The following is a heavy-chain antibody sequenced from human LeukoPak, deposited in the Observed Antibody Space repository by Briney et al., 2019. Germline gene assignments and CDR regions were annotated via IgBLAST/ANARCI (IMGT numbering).Heavy chain of an antibody. V-gene: IGHV4-34*01. CDR1: GGSFSGYY. D-gene: IGHD2-15*01. CDR2: INHSGNT. Sequence: KPSETLSLTCAVYGGSFSGYYWSWIRQPPGKGLEWIGEINHSGNTNYNPSLKTRVTISVDTSKNQFSLKLSPVTAADTAVYYCARVRINYYYMDVWGKGTTVTVSS. CDR3: ARVRINYYYMDV. J-gene: IGHJ6*03.